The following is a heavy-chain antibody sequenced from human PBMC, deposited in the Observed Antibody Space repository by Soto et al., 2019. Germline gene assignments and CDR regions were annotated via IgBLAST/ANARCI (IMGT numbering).Heavy chain of an antibody. CDR2: IYYSGST. J-gene: IGHJ6*02. D-gene: IGHD5-18*01. Sequence: LSLTCTVSGGSVSSGSYYWSWIRQPPGKGLEWIGYIYYSGSTNYNPSLKSRVTISVDTSKNQFSLKLSSVTAADTAVYYCARDSRGYSYGSYYYYGMDVWGQGTTVTVSS. CDR1: GGSVSSGSYY. CDR3: ARDSRGYSYGSYYYYGMDV. V-gene: IGHV4-61*01.